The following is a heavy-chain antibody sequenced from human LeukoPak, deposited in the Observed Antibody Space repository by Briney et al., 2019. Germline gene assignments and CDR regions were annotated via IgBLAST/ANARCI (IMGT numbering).Heavy chain of an antibody. CDR1: GGSFSGYY. V-gene: IGHV4-34*01. J-gene: IGHJ6*03. D-gene: IGHD3-10*01. CDR2: INHSGST. CDR3: ARDGGGIGELSYYYYMDV. Sequence: SETLSLTCAVYGGSFSGYYWSWIRQPPGKGLEWIGEINHSGSTNYNPSLKSRVTISVDTSKNLFSLKLSSVTAADTAVYYCARDGGGIGELSYYYYMDVWGKGTTVTVSS.